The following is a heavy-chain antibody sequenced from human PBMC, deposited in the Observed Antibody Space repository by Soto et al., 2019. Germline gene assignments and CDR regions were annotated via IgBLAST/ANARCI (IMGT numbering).Heavy chain of an antibody. Sequence: SETLSLTCAVYGGSFSGYYWSWIRQPPGKGLEWIGEINHSGSTNYNPSLKSRVTISVDTSKNQFSLKLSSVTAADTAVYYCARGKSNAGILGYWGQGTLVTVSS. D-gene: IGHD6-13*01. J-gene: IGHJ4*02. CDR2: INHSGST. CDR3: ARGKSNAGILGY. V-gene: IGHV4-34*01. CDR1: GGSFSGYY.